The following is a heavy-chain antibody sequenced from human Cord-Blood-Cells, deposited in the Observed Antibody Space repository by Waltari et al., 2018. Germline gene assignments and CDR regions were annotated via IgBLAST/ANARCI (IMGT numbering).Heavy chain of an antibody. D-gene: IGHD6-13*01. V-gene: IGHV1-69*09. CDR3: PRVPPYSSSSHAFDI. CDR2: ISPFLGRA. Sequence: QVQLVQSGAEVKKPGYSVKVSCKASGGTFSSYAIRWVRQAPGQGLEGMGWISPFLGRAKYDQMIPGRVAITADKATGTADMELSSLRSEDTGVYYCPRVPPYSSSSHAFDIWGQGTMVTVSS. CDR1: GGTFSSYA. J-gene: IGHJ3*02.